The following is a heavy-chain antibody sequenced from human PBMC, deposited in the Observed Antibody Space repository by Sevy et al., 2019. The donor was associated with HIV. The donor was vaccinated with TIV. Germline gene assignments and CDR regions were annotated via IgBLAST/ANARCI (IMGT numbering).Heavy chain of an antibody. Sequence: ASVKVSCKASGGTFSSYGISWVRQAPGQGLEWMGGIIPILGTVNYAQKFQGRVTITADESTKTAYMELRSLRSEDTAVYYCARGRGNGWYYFDYWGQETLVTVSS. CDR2: IIPILGTV. V-gene: IGHV1-69*13. J-gene: IGHJ4*02. CDR3: ARGRGNGWYYFDY. CDR1: GGTFSSYG. D-gene: IGHD6-19*01.